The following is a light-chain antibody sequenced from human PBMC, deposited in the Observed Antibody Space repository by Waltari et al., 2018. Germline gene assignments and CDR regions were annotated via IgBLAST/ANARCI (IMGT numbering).Light chain of an antibody. J-gene: IGLJ2*01. CDR3: ATWDDSLNAWI. CDR1: SSHIGRNS. V-gene: IGLV1-44*01. Sequence: QSLLTQPPSISGAPGQRVAISCSGGSSHIGRNSVHWYAQVPGTTPKLLMYRSDQRPSGVSDRFSGSKFGTSASLAITGLLSADEADYICATWDDSLNAWIFGGGTRLTVL. CDR2: RSD.